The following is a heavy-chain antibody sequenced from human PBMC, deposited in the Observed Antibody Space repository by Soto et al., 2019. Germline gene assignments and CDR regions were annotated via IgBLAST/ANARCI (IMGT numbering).Heavy chain of an antibody. CDR2: IYYSGST. Sequence: SETLSLTCTVSGGSLSSYYWSWIRQPPGKGLEWIGYIYYSGSTNYNPSLKSRVTISVDTSKNQFSLKLSSVTAADTAVYYCARHLKYYYGSGFLAFDIWGQGTMVTVSS. CDR1: GGSLSSYY. D-gene: IGHD3-10*01. J-gene: IGHJ3*02. V-gene: IGHV4-59*08. CDR3: ARHLKYYYGSGFLAFDI.